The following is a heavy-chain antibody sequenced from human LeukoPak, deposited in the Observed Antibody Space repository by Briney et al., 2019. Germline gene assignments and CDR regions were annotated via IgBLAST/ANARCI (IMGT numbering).Heavy chain of an antibody. CDR3: AKSNDFMGVGYFEY. CDR1: GFTFNIYA. D-gene: IGHD2-15*01. J-gene: IGHJ4*02. CDR2: VSGSGDST. Sequence: GGSLRLSCAASGFTFNIYAMTWVRQAPGKGLEWVSVVSGSGDSTYYADSVKGPVTISRENSKNTLYLQMNSLRAEDTAVYYCAKSNDFMGVGYFEYWGQGILVTVSS. V-gene: IGHV3-23*01.